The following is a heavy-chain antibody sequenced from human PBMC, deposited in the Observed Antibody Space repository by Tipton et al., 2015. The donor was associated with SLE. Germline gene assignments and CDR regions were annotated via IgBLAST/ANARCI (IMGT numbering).Heavy chain of an antibody. CDR1: GGSISSGDYY. D-gene: IGHD3-10*01. J-gene: IGHJ4*02. Sequence: TLSLTCDVSGGSISSGDYYWSWIRQPPGKGLEWIGYIYYSGSTNYNPSLKSRVTISVDKSKNQFSLKLSSVTAADTAVYYCARDLVRGVSGGYWGQGTLVTVSS. V-gene: IGHV4-61*08. CDR3: ARDLVRGVSGGY. CDR2: IYYSGST.